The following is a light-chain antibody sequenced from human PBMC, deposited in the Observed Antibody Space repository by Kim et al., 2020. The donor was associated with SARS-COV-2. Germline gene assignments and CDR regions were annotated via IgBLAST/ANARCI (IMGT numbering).Light chain of an antibody. V-gene: IGKV3D-15*01. Sequence: SVSPGERATLSFRASESITTNLAWYQQKRGQAPRLLISAISTRATGIPGRFSGSGSGTEFTLTISSLQSEDFAVYYCHQYNNWPYTFGQGTKLEIK. J-gene: IGKJ2*01. CDR2: AIS. CDR1: ESITTN. CDR3: HQYNNWPYT.